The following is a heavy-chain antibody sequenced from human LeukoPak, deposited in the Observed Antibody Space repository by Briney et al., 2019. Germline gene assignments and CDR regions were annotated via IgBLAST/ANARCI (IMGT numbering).Heavy chain of an antibody. CDR3: ARASYSYDINGWVPFDY. D-gene: IGHD3-22*01. Sequence: PSQTLSLTCTVSGNSISSGDNYWSWIRQPAGKGLEWIGRIYTSGSTDYNPSLKSRVTISGDTSKNQFSLRLSSVTAADTAVYYCARASYSYDINGWVPFDYWGQGTLVTVSS. V-gene: IGHV4-61*02. J-gene: IGHJ4*02. CDR1: GNSISSGDNY. CDR2: IYTSGST.